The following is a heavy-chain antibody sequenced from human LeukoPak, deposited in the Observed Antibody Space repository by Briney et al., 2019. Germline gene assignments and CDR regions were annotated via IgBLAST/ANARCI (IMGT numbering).Heavy chain of an antibody. V-gene: IGHV4-31*03. CDR1: GGSISSGGYY. CDR3: ASGQRQYGSGWYGTEVYYYFDY. Sequence: MPSQTLSLTCTVSGGSISSGGYYWSWIRQHPGKGLEWIGYIYYSGSTYCNPSLKSRVTISVDTSKNQFSLKLSSVTAADTAVYYCASGQRQYGSGWYGTEVYYYFDYWGQGTLVTVSS. D-gene: IGHD6-19*01. CDR2: IYYSGST. J-gene: IGHJ4*02.